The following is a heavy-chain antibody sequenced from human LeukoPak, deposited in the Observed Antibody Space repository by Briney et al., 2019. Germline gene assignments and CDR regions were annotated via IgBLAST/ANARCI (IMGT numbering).Heavy chain of an antibody. D-gene: IGHD2-15*01. J-gene: IGHJ5*02. Sequence: SETLSLTCAVYGGSFSGYYWSWIRQPPGKGLEWIGSIYYSGSTYYNPSLKSRVTISVDTSKNQFSLKLSSVTAADTAIYYCARAVIVVAAATQRNWFDPWGQGTLVTVSS. CDR3: ARAVIVVAAATQRNWFDP. CDR1: GGSFSGYY. V-gene: IGHV4-34*01. CDR2: IYYSGST.